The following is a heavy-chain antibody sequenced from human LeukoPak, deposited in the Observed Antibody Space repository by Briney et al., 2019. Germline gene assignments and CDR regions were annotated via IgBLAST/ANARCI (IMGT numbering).Heavy chain of an antibody. J-gene: IGHJ3*02. D-gene: IGHD4-11*01. CDR2: ISSSASTI. CDR1: GFTFSSYE. V-gene: IGHV3-48*03. Sequence: GGSLRLSCAASGFTFSSYEMNWVRQAPGKGLEWVSYISSSASTIYYADSVKGRFTISRDNAKNSLYLQMNSLRAEDTAVYYCARDLRNYKTRAFDIWGQGTMVTVSS. CDR3: ARDLRNYKTRAFDI.